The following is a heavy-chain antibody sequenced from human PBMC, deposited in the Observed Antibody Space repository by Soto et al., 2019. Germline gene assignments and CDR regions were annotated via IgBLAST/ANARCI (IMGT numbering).Heavy chain of an antibody. V-gene: IGHV3-53*02. CDR2: IYSGGST. Sequence: EVQLVETGGGLIQPGGSLRLSCAASGFTVSSNYMSWVRQAPGKGLEWVSVIYSGGSTYYADSVKGRFTISRDNSKNTLYLQMNSLRAEDTAVYYCATALGGEGFLEWSHLQTYYYCMDVWGQGTTVTVSS. CDR3: ATALGGEGFLEWSHLQTYYYCMDV. D-gene: IGHD3-3*01. CDR1: GFTVSSNY. J-gene: IGHJ6*02.